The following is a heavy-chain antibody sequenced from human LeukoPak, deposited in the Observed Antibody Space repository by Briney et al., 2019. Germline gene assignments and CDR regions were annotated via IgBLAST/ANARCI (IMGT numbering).Heavy chain of an antibody. V-gene: IGHV4-59*01. D-gene: IGHD6-19*01. CDR2: IYYSGST. CDR1: GGSISSYY. CDR3: ASAGIAVAEVDY. Sequence: ETLSLTCTVSGGSISSYYWSWIRQPPGKGLEWIGYIYYSGSTNYNPSLKSRVTISVDTSKNQFSLKLSSVTAADTAVYYCASAGIAVAEVDYWGQGTLVTVSS. J-gene: IGHJ4*02.